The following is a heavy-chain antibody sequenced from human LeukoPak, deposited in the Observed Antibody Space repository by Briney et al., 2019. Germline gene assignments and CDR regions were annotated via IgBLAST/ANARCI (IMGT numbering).Heavy chain of an antibody. CDR1: GFSFSSYA. J-gene: IGHJ4*02. CDR2: ISDSGGST. D-gene: IGHD3-16*01. Sequence: GGSLRLSCAASGFSFSSYAMSWVRQAPGKGLEWVSAISDSGGSTFYADSVRGRFTISRDNSKNTLYLQMNSLRAEDTAVYYCAKLTGDYVWGSFYLYWGQGTLVTVSS. CDR3: AKLTGDYVWGSFYLY. V-gene: IGHV3-23*01.